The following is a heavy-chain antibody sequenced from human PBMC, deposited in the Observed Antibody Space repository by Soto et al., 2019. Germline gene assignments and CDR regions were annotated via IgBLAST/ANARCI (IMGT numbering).Heavy chain of an antibody. V-gene: IGHV1-2*02. CDR1: GYTFTGYY. J-gene: IGHJ4*02. Sequence: ASVKVSCKASGYTFTGYYMHWVRQAPGQGLEWMGWINPNSGGTNYAQKFQGRVTMTRDTSISTACMELSRLRSDDTAVYYCARGLWITMIVVVLGDYWGQGTLVTVSS. CDR3: ARGLWITMIVVVLGDY. CDR2: INPNSGGT. D-gene: IGHD3-22*01.